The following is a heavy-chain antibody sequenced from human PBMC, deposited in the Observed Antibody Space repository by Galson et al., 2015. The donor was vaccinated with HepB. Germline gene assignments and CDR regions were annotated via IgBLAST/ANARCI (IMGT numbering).Heavy chain of an antibody. V-gene: IGHV5-51*03. CDR3: AKSGTPYCSGGSCSWFDP. J-gene: IGHJ5*02. D-gene: IGHD2-15*01. CDR2: IYPGGSDT. Sequence: QSGAEVKKPGESLKISCKGSGYSFTSYWIGWVRQMPGKGLEWMGIIYPGGSDTRYSPSFQGQVTISADKSISTAYLQWSSLKASDTAMYYCAKSGTPYCSGGSCSWFDPWGQGTLVTVSS. CDR1: GYSFTSYW.